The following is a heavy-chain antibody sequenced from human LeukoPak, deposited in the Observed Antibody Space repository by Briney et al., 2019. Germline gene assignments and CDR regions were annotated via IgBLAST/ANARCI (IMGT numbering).Heavy chain of an antibody. D-gene: IGHD7-27*01. CDR2: TYSSGST. Sequence: LETLSLTSTVSGDSLSGYYWNWIRQPPGEGLEWVWHTYSSGSTNYNTPLPRRDTTSLYTSPNHISPCLNSMSAPDTGVYFCARGGNWGSNRGYFDLWGRGTLVTVSS. CDR3: ARGGNWGSNRGYFDL. J-gene: IGHJ2*01. V-gene: IGHV4-59*01. CDR1: GDSLSGYY.